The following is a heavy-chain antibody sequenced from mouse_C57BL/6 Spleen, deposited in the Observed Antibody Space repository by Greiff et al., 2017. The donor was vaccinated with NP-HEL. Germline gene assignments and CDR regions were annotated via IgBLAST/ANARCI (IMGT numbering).Heavy chain of an antibody. J-gene: IGHJ2*01. Sequence: EVQVVESGPGLVKPSQSLSLTCSVTGYSITSGYYWNWIRQFPGNKLEWMGYISYDGSNNYNPSLKNRISITRDTSKNQFFLKLNSVTTEDTATYYCAREANWEDYFDYWGQGTTLTVSS. CDR1: GYSITSGYY. D-gene: IGHD4-1*01. CDR2: ISYDGSN. CDR3: AREANWEDYFDY. V-gene: IGHV3-6*01.